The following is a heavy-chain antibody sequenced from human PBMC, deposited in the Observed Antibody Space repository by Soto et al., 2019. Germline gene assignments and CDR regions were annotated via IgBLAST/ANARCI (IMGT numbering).Heavy chain of an antibody. CDR1: GGSFSSYY. CDR3: ARGARYYDSSGYLTLVY. CDR2: IYYSGST. J-gene: IGHJ4*02. D-gene: IGHD3-22*01. V-gene: IGHV4-59*01. Sequence: SETLSLTCTVSGGSFSSYYWSWVRQPPGKGLEWIGYIYYSGSTNYNPSLKSRVTISVDTSKNQFSLKLSSVTAADTAVYYCARGARYYDSSGYLTLVYWGQGTLVTVSS.